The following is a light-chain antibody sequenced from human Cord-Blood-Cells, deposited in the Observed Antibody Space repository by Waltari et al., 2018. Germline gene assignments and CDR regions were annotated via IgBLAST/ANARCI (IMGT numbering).Light chain of an antibody. CDR1: QSVLFSSNNKNY. J-gene: IGKJ3*01. CDR2: WAS. CDR3: QQYYSTPFT. V-gene: IGKV4-1*01. Sequence: DIVMTQSPDSLAVSLGERATINCKSSQSVLFSSNNKNYLAWYQQKPGQPPKLRICWASTREPGVPDRFSGTGSGTDFTLTISSLQAEDVAVYYCQQYYSTPFTFGPGTKVDIK.